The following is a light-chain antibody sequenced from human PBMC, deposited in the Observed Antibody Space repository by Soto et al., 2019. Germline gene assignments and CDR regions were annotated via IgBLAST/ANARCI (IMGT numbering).Light chain of an antibody. V-gene: IGKV3-20*01. Sequence: VMTQAPATLSVSPGERATLSCRASQTINNNVAWYQLKDGQVPRLVIYGATNRATGISDRFTGSGSGTDFILTITRVEPEDFAVYSCQHYGSSSSITFGQGTRLEIK. J-gene: IGKJ5*01. CDR3: QHYGSSSSIT. CDR2: GAT. CDR1: QTINNN.